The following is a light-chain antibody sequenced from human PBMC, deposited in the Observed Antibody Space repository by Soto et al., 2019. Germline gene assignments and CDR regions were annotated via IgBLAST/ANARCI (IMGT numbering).Light chain of an antibody. J-gene: IGKJ2*01. CDR1: ETISRSY. CDR3: QQFVESPFT. V-gene: IGKV3-20*01. Sequence: EIVLTQSPGTMSSSPGQRATLSCRASETISRSYLAWYQQTPGQAPRLLIYDASRRAAGIPDRFSGSGSGTDFSLTISRLEPEDFAVYYCQQFVESPFTFGQGTKLEIK. CDR2: DAS.